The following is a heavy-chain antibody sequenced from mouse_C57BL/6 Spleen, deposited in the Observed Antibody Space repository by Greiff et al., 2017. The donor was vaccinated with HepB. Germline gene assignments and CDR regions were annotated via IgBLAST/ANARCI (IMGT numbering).Heavy chain of an antibody. V-gene: IGHV1-18*01. J-gene: IGHJ4*01. CDR2: INPNNGGT. Sequence: EVQLQQSGPELVKPGASVKIPCKASGYTFTDYNMDWVKQSHGKSLEWIGDINPNNGGTIYNQKFKGKATLTVDKSSSTAYMELRSLTSEDTAVYYCARFPKYYGSSYYAMDYWGQGTSVTVSS. D-gene: IGHD1-1*01. CDR1: GYTFTDYN. CDR3: ARFPKYYGSSYYAMDY.